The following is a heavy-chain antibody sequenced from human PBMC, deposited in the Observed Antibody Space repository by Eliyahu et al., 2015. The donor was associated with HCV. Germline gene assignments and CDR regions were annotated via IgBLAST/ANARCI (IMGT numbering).Heavy chain of an antibody. V-gene: IGHV3-33*01. Sequence: SSYGMHWVRQAPGKGLEWVAVIWYDGSNKYYADSVKGRFTISRDNSKNTLYLQMNSLRAEDTAVYYCARDGSSSWYHGMDVWGQGTTVTVSS. D-gene: IGHD6-13*01. CDR2: IWYDGSNK. CDR3: ARDGSSSWYHGMDV. J-gene: IGHJ6*02. CDR1: SSYG.